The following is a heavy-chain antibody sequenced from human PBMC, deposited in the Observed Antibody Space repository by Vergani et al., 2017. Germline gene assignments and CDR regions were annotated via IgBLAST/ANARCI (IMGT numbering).Heavy chain of an antibody. CDR1: GFTFIMHA. CDR2: LSASDRRT. V-gene: IGHV3-23*01. CDR3: AKDRHWVAAAGYYFDY. Sequence: EVQLLGSGGDLVQPGGSLRLSCAASGFTFIMHAMSWVRQAPGKGLEWVSTLSASDRRTHYADSVKGRFTISRDNSKNTLYLQMNSLRAEDTAVYYCAKDRHWVAAAGYYFDYWGQGTLVTVSS. J-gene: IGHJ4*02. D-gene: IGHD6-13*01.